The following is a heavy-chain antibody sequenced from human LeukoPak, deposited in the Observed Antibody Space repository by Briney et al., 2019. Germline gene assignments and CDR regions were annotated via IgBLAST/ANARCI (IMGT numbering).Heavy chain of an antibody. CDR3: ARGDGFSGDH. D-gene: IGHD6-25*01. CDR1: GFTFSNFW. J-gene: IGHJ4*02. V-gene: IGHV3-7*04. CDR2: IHPEGNEK. Sequence: GGSLRLSCAVSGFTFSNFWMSWVRQAPGRGLEWVANIHPEGNEKYHVESVKGRFTISRDNTKDLLFLQMNGLRVEDTAVYYCARGDGFSGDHWGQGTLVTVSS.